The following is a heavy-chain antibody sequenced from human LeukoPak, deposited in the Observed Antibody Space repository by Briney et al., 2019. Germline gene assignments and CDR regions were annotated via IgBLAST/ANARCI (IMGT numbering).Heavy chain of an antibody. CDR3: ARVSSGWLGY. J-gene: IGHJ4*02. CDR2: IKQDGSEK. Sequence: GGSLTLSCAASGFTFSNYWMSWIRQPTGKGLEWVAYIKQDGSEKYYVYSGKGRVTISRGNANNSLYMQMNSLRVDDTAVYYCARVSSGWLGYWGQGSVVIVSS. V-gene: IGHV3-7*04. CDR1: GFTFSNYW. D-gene: IGHD6-19*01.